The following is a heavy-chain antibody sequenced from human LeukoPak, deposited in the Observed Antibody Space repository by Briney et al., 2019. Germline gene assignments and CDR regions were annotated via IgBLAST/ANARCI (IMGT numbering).Heavy chain of an antibody. V-gene: IGHV1-2*02. Sequence: ASVKVSCKASGYTFTGYYMHWVRQAPGQGLEWMGWINANSGGTNYAQKFQGRVTMTRDTSISTAYMELSRLRSDDTAVYYCARGYCTGGSCSGAWFDPWGQGTLVTVSS. CDR2: INANSGGT. J-gene: IGHJ5*02. D-gene: IGHD2-15*01. CDR3: ARGYCTGGSCSGAWFDP. CDR1: GYTFTGYY.